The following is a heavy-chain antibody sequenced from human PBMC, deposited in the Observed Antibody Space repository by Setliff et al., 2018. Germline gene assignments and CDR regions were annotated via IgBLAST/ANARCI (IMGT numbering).Heavy chain of an antibody. Sequence: SETLSLTCTVSGASLSSGTYYWGWIRQPPGKGLEWIGRIYYRGDTYYNASLKGRLTISVDTSKNQFSLKLSSVTAADTAVYYCARVQTGDEVIDYWGQGTLVTVSS. CDR2: IYYRGDT. V-gene: IGHV4-39*01. D-gene: IGHD7-27*01. J-gene: IGHJ4*02. CDR1: GASLSSGTYY. CDR3: ARVQTGDEVIDY.